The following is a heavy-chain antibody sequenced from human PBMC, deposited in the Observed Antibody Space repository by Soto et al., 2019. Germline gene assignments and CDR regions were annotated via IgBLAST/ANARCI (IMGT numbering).Heavy chain of an antibody. CDR2: INHLETT. V-gene: IGHV4-30-2*01. Sequence: SETLSLTCTASGASITSGGYSWSWIRQTPGKGLEWIGYINHLETTFYNPSFESRLTLSIDRAKNQFSLKLHSMSAADRAVYFCARGGGSDSFDYWGQGILVTVSS. CDR1: GASITSGGYS. J-gene: IGHJ4*02. CDR3: ARGGGSDSFDY. D-gene: IGHD1-26*01.